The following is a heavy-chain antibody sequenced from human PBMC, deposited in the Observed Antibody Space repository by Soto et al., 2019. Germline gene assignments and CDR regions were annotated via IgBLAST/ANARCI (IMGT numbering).Heavy chain of an antibody. D-gene: IGHD2-15*01. V-gene: IGHV1-69*13. CDR3: ARYNGGNEYYYYGMDV. CDR2: IIPIFGTA. J-gene: IGHJ6*02. CDR1: GGTFSSYA. Sequence: ASVKVSCKASGGTFSSYAISWVRQAPGQWLEWMGGIIPIFGTANYAQKFQGRVTITADESTSTAYMELSSLRSEDTAVYYCARYNGGNEYYYYGMDVWGQGTTVTVSS.